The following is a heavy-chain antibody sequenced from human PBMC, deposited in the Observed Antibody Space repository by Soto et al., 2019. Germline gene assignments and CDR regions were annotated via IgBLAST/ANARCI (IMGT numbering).Heavy chain of an antibody. CDR3: AKYLPVTGGFDP. Sequence: PGGSLRLSCAASGFTFCSYAMSWVRQAPGKGREWVSAISGRGGSTYYADYVKGWITICRDNSKSRLFLQMNGLRAEDTAVYYCAKYLPVTGGFDPWGQGTLVAVSS. V-gene: IGHV3-23*01. CDR1: GFTFCSYA. D-gene: IGHD3-10*01. J-gene: IGHJ5*02. CDR2: ISGRGGST.